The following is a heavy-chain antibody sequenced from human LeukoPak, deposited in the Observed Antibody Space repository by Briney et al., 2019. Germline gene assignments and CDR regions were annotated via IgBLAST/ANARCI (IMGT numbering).Heavy chain of an antibody. D-gene: IGHD3-22*01. CDR2: ISGSGGST. V-gene: IGHV3-23*01. Sequence: GRSLRLSCRASGFTFSSYAMNWVRQAPGKGLEWVSVISGSGGSTYYADSVRGRFTISRDNAKNSLYLQMNSLRAEDAAVYYCARLVFYYDSSGYASDYWGQGTLVTVSS. J-gene: IGHJ4*02. CDR1: GFTFSSYA. CDR3: ARLVFYYDSSGYASDY.